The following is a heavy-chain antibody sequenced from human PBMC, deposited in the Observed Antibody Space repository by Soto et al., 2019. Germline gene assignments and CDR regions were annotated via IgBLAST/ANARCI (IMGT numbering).Heavy chain of an antibody. D-gene: IGHD3-10*01. V-gene: IGHV3-23*01. Sequence: GGSLRLSCAASGFTFSSYAMSWVRQAPGKGLEWVSAISGSGGSTYYADSVKGRFTISRDNSKNTLYLQMNSLRAEDTAVYYCAKHPSMVRGVRYYYYYYMDVWGKGTTVTVSS. CDR2: ISGSGGST. J-gene: IGHJ6*03. CDR3: AKHPSMVRGVRYYYYYYMDV. CDR1: GFTFSSYA.